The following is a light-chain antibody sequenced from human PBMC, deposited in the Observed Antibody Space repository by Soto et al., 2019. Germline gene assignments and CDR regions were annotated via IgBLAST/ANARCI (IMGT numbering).Light chain of an antibody. CDR1: QSVRSN. Sequence: ETVMPQSPATLSVSPGERSTLSCRAIQSVRSNIAWYQQKPGQAPRLLIYDASTRATGIPARFSGSGSGTEFTLTISSRQSEDFVIYYCQQYNNWPPDGTFGQGTKVDIK. CDR3: QQYNNWPPDGT. CDR2: DAS. V-gene: IGKV3-15*01. J-gene: IGKJ1*01.